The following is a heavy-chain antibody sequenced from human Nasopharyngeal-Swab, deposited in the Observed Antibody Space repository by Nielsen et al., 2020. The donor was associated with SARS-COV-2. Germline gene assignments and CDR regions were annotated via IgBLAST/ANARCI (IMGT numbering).Heavy chain of an antibody. CDR1: GGTFSSYA. CDR2: INPSGGST. Sequence: ASVKVSCKASGGTFSSYAISWVRQAPGQGLEWMGIINPSGGSTSYAQKFQGRVTMTRDTSTSTVYMELSSLRSEDTAVYYCARDSPLVEQWLVQEYYYYGMDVWGQGTTVTVPS. J-gene: IGHJ6*02. D-gene: IGHD6-19*01. CDR3: ARDSPLVEQWLVQEYYYYGMDV. V-gene: IGHV1-46*01.